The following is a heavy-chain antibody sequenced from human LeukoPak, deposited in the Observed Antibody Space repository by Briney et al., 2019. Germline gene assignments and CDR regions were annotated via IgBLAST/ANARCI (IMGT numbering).Heavy chain of an antibody. V-gene: IGHV4-59*01. CDR2: IYYSGST. CDR1: GGSISSYY. CDR3: AGNRNALGDVNWLDP. J-gene: IGHJ5*02. Sequence: PSETLSLTCTVSGGSISSYYWSWIRQPPGKGLEWIGYIYYSGSTNYNPSLKSRVTISLDTSKNQFSLKLKSVTAADTAVYYCAGNRNALGDVNWLDPWGQGTLVTVSS. D-gene: IGHD3-16*01.